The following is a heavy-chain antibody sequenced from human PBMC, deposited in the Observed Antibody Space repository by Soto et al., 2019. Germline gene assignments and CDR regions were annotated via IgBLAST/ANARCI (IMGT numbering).Heavy chain of an antibody. CDR1: GASINSGDYY. Sequence: SEPLSLTFTVSGASINSGDYYWSWIRQPPGKGLEWIGHIYYSGSTYYNPSLKSRAGISVDSSKSQVSLKLTSVTAADTAVYFGARILITYSRLDDWGQGSLVTVSS. CDR2: IYYSGST. D-gene: IGHD2-21*01. J-gene: IGHJ1*01. V-gene: IGHV4-30-4*01. CDR3: ARILITYSRLDD.